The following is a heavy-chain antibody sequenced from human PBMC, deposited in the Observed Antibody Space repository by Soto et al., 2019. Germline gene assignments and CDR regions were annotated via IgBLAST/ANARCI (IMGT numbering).Heavy chain of an antibody. V-gene: IGHV3-33*01. D-gene: IGHD5-18*01. Sequence: GGSLRLSFAASGFTFSSYGMHWVRQAPGKGLEWVAVTWYDGSNKYYADSVKGRFTISRDNSKNTLYLQMNSLRAEDTAVYYCARVVSGYSYGPSDYWGQGTLVTVSS. J-gene: IGHJ4*02. CDR2: TWYDGSNK. CDR3: ARVVSGYSYGPSDY. CDR1: GFTFSSYG.